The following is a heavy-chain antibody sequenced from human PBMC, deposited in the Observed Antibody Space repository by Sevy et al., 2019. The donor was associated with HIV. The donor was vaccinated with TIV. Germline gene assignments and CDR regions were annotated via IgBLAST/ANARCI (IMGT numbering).Heavy chain of an antibody. Sequence: GGSLRLSCAASGFTFSDYYMSWIRQAPGKGLEWVSYISSSSSYTNYADSVKGRFTISRDNAKNSLYLQMNSLRAEDTAVYYCARVRLGYCSGGSCYPLPYFDYWGQGTLVTVST. CDR2: ISSSSSYT. J-gene: IGHJ4*02. CDR1: GFTFSDYY. D-gene: IGHD2-15*01. CDR3: ARVRLGYCSGGSCYPLPYFDY. V-gene: IGHV3-11*06.